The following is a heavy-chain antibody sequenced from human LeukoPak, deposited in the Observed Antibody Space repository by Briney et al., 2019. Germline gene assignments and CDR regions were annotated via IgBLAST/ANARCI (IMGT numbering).Heavy chain of an antibody. J-gene: IGHJ4*02. Sequence: QPGRSLRLSCAASGFTFDDYAMHWVRQAPGKGLEWVSGISWNSGSIGYADSVKGRFTISRDNAKNSLYLQMNSLRAEDTALYYCAKDMSVAGPPLDYWGQGTLVTVSS. V-gene: IGHV3-9*01. CDR1: GFTFDDYA. CDR2: ISWNSGSI. CDR3: AKDMSVAGPPLDY. D-gene: IGHD6-19*01.